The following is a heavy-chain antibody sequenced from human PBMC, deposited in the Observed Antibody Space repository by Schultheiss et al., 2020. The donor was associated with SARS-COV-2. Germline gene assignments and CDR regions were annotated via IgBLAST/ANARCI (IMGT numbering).Heavy chain of an antibody. CDR2: ISGSGGST. Sequence: GGSLRLSCAVSGFTFSNYAMSWVRQAPGKGLEWVSAISGSGGSTYYADSVKGRFTISRDNSKNTLYLQMNSLRAEDTAVYYCAKVLANTVTTLYYFDYWGQGTLVTVSS. J-gene: IGHJ4*02. CDR1: GFTFSNYA. CDR3: AKVLANTVTTLYYFDY. D-gene: IGHD4-11*01. V-gene: IGHV3-23*01.